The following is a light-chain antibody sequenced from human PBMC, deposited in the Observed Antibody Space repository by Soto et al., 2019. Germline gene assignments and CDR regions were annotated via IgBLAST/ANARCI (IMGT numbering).Light chain of an antibody. Sequence: EIVMTQSPVTLSVSPGERATLSCRASQRVYSNLAWYQQRPGQAPRLFIYGASTRATGVPARFSGRGSGTEFTLTISSLQSEDFAVYYCQQYTNWPPNTFGQGTRLETK. CDR2: GAS. J-gene: IGKJ5*01. V-gene: IGKV3-15*01. CDR1: QRVYSN. CDR3: QQYTNWPPNT.